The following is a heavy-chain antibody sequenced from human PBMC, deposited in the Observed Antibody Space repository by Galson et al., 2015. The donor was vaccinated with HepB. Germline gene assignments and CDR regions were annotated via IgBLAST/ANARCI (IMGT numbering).Heavy chain of an antibody. V-gene: IGHV3-9*01. Sequence: SLRLSCAASGFTFSRYSMHWVRQAPGKGLEWVSGISWNGGAVGYADSVKGRFTISRDNAKNSLYLQMNSLRIEDTALYYCVRVPHGDSSGFYTDSLDIWGQGTMVTVS. CDR1: GFTFSRYS. D-gene: IGHD3-3*01. CDR2: ISWNGGAV. J-gene: IGHJ3*02. CDR3: VRVPHGDSSGFYTDSLDI.